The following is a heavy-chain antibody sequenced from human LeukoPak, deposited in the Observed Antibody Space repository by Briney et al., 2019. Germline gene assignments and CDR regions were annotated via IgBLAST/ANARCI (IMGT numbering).Heavy chain of an antibody. CDR3: ASNILYDSSGYYAYYFDY. J-gene: IGHJ4*02. Sequence: PSETLSLTCTVSGGSISSSSYYWGWIRQPPGKGLEWIGSIYYSGSTYYNPSLKSRVTISVDTSKNQFSLKLSSVTAADTAVYYCASNILYDSSGYYAYYFDYWGQGTLVTVSS. D-gene: IGHD3-22*01. CDR2: IYYSGST. CDR1: GGSISSSSYY. V-gene: IGHV4-39*07.